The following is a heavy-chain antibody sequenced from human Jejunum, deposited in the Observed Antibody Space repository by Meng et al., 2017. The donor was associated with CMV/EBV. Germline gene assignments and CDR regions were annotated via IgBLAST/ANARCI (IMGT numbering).Heavy chain of an antibody. D-gene: IGHD6-13*01. CDR1: GGSFSEYY. CDR2: INHDGGT. Sequence: QVQPQQWGAGRLTPSETLYLTCAVYGGSFSEYYWNWIRQPPGKGLEWIGEINHDGGTHYNPSLKSRVTISVDTSKNQFSLKLRSVTAADTSVYYCVLYSNNIDYWGQGTLVTVFS. CDR3: VLYSNNIDY. J-gene: IGHJ4*02. V-gene: IGHV4-34*01.